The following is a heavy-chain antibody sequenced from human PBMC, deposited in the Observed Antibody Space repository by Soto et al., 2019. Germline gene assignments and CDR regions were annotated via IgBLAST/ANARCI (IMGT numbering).Heavy chain of an antibody. V-gene: IGHV3-23*01. J-gene: IGHJ4*02. D-gene: IGHD3-22*01. CDR1: GFIFSSYA. Sequence: GGSLRLSCAASGFIFSSYAMSWVRQAPGKGLEWVSAVSGSGGSTYYADSVKGRFTISRDSSKNTLYLQMNSLRAEDTAAYYCAKPYYYDSSGYYISYYFDYWGQGTLVTVSS. CDR2: VSGSGGST. CDR3: AKPYYYDSSGYYISYYFDY.